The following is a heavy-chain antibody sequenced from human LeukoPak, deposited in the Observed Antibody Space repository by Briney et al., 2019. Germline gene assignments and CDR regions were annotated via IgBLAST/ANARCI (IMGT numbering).Heavy chain of an antibody. CDR1: GYTFTSYG. V-gene: IGHV1-18*01. Sequence: ASVKVSCKASGYTFTSYGISWVRQAPGQGLEWMGWISAYNGNTNYAQKLQGRVTMTTDTSTSTAYMELRSLGSDDTAVYYCAASATIFGVVIGLDYWGQGTLVTVSS. CDR3: AASATIFGVVIGLDY. CDR2: ISAYNGNT. J-gene: IGHJ4*02. D-gene: IGHD3-3*01.